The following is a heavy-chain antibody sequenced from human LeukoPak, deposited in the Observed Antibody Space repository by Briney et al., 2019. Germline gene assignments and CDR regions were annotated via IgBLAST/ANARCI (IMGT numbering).Heavy chain of an antibody. D-gene: IGHD3-10*01. Sequence: GRSLRPSCAASGLTFSSYSMNWVRQAPGKWLEWVSSISSSSSHIYYADSVKGRFTISRDNAKNSLYLQMNSLRAEDTAVYYCAIYGSGSSYYYYGMDVWGQGTTATVSS. CDR1: GLTFSSYS. V-gene: IGHV3-21*01. CDR3: AIYGSGSSYYYYGMDV. J-gene: IGHJ6*02. CDR2: ISSSSSHI.